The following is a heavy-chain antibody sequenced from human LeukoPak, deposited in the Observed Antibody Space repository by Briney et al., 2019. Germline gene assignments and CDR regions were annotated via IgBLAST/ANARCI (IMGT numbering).Heavy chain of an antibody. D-gene: IGHD3-22*01. CDR2: FYSGST. V-gene: IGHV4-59*08. J-gene: IGHJ4*02. CDR1: DGSISRYY. Sequence: SETLSLTCTVSDGSISRYYWSWIRQPPGKGLEWIWYFYSGSTNYNPSLKGRVAISVDTSQNQFSLKVTSVTAADTAVYYCTRHSKDSSGYYYDRPLDYWGQGTLVTVSS. CDR3: TRHSKDSSGYYYDRPLDY.